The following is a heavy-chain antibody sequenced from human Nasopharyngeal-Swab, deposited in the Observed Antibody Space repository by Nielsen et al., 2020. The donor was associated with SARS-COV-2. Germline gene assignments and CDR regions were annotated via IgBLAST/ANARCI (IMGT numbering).Heavy chain of an antibody. CDR3: ARQQAQSGSFDY. V-gene: IGHV3-7*01. CDR1: GFTFSSYW. D-gene: IGHD1-26*01. CDR2: IKEDGSEK. Sequence: GESLKISCAASGFTFSSYWMSWVRQAPAKGLEWVAHIKEDGSEKYYVDSVKGRFTIFRDNAKNSLYLQMNSLRAEDTAVYYCARQQAQSGSFDYWGQGTLVTVSS. J-gene: IGHJ4*02.